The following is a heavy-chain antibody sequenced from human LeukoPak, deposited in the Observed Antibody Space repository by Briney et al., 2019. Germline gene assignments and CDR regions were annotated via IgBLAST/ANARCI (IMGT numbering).Heavy chain of an antibody. CDR3: AVTIFGVVSPNTSDY. CDR2: VSGSGGST. V-gene: IGHV3-23*01. D-gene: IGHD3-3*01. Sequence: GGSLRLSCAASGFTFSSYAMTWVRQATGKGLEWVSTVSGSGGSTYYADSVKGRFTISRDNSKNTLYLQMNSLRAEDTAVYYCAVTIFGVVSPNTSDYWGQGTLVTVSS. CDR1: GFTFSSYA. J-gene: IGHJ4*02.